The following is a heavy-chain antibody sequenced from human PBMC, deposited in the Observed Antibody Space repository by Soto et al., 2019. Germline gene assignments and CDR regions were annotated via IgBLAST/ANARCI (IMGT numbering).Heavy chain of an antibody. V-gene: IGHV4-39*01. D-gene: IGHD6-19*01. CDR3: SRIAVSGPIAGFDY. Sequence: QLQLQESGPRLVKPSETLSLTCTVSGGSISNSSYLWGWIRQPPGKGLQWIGSVSYSGSTYYNPSLKSRLTISLDTSKTRSSRRLSSVTAADTAVYYCSRIAVSGPIAGFDYWGQGALVTVSS. J-gene: IGHJ4*02. CDR1: GGSISNSSYL. CDR2: VSYSGST.